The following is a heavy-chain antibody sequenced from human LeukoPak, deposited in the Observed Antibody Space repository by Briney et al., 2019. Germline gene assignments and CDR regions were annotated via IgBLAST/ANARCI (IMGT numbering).Heavy chain of an antibody. D-gene: IGHD6-19*01. Sequence: GASVKVSCKASGYRFSNYGIAWVRQAPGQGLECMGWISAYNGDTNYAQNFQGRLTMTTDTSTNTAYMELRSLRSDDTAVYYCVRVGSPDSENSGWKLFFDYWGQGTLVTVSS. CDR2: ISAYNGDT. J-gene: IGHJ4*02. CDR1: GYRFSNYG. V-gene: IGHV1-18*01. CDR3: VRVGSPDSENSGWKLFFDY.